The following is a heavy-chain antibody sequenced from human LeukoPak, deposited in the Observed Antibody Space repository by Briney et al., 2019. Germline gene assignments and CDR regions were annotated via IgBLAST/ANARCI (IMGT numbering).Heavy chain of an antibody. CDR1: GFTFSSYG. CDR2: IPYDGSNK. CDR3: AKDSTAAAGTIDY. Sequence: PGGSLRLSCAASGFTFSSYGMHWVRQAPGKGLEWVAFIPYDGSNKYYADSVKGRFTISRDNSKNTLYLQMNSLRAEDTAVYYCAKDSTAAAGTIDYWGQGTLVTVSS. D-gene: IGHD6-13*01. V-gene: IGHV3-30*02. J-gene: IGHJ4*02.